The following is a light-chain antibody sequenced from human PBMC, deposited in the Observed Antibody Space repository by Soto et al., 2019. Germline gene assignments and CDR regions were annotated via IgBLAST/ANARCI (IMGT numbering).Light chain of an antibody. J-gene: IGKJ3*01. CDR2: GSS. V-gene: IGKV3-20*01. CDR3: QQYGRSPFT. CDR1: QSVSSNN. Sequence: EIVLTQSPGTLSLSPGERATLSCRASQSVSSNNLAWYQQRPGQAPRAVIYGSSTRATGIPERFSGSESGTDFTLTISRLEPEDFAVYYCQQYGRSPFTVGPGPKVDIK.